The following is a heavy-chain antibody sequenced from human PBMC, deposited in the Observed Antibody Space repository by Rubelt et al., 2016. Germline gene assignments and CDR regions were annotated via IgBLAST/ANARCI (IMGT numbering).Heavy chain of an antibody. D-gene: IGHD3-10*01. CDR2: ISFDGTNK. CDR1: GFTFSNYG. Sequence: GRSLRLSCAASGFTFSNYGMHWVRQAPGKGLEWVAVISFDGTNKYYVDSVKGRFTISRGNSMHTLYLQMNSLRAEDTAVYYCARQMSDLWLFDSWGQGTLVTVSS. V-gene: IGHV3-30*19. J-gene: IGHJ4*02. CDR3: ARQMSDLWLFDS.